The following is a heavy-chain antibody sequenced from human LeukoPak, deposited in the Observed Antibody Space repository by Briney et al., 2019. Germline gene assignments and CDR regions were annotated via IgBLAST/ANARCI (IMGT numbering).Heavy chain of an antibody. CDR2: ISSSGSTI. D-gene: IGHD3-10*02. Sequence: QPGGSLRLSCAASGFTFSTYWMNWFRRTPGKGLKWVSYISSSGSTIYYADSVKGRFTISRDNAKNSLYLQMNSLRAEDTAVYYCAELGITMIGGVWGKGTTVTISS. CDR3: AELGITMIGGV. CDR1: GFTFSTYW. V-gene: IGHV3-48*04. J-gene: IGHJ6*04.